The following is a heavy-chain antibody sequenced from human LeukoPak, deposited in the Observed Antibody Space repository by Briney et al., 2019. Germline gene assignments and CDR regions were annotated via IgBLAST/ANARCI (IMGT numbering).Heavy chain of an antibody. D-gene: IGHD3-3*01. CDR2: IYYSGST. Sequence: SETLSLTCTVSGGSISSHYWSWIRQPPGKGLEWIGYIYYSGSTNYNPPLKSRLTISLDTSKNQFPLNLTSVPAADTAVYYCARAVWSGYSYYFDYWGQGTLVTVSS. CDR1: GGSISSHY. J-gene: IGHJ4*02. V-gene: IGHV4-59*11. CDR3: ARAVWSGYSYYFDY.